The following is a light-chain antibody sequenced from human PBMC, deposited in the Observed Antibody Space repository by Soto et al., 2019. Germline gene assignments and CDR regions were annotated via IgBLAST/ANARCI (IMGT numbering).Light chain of an antibody. V-gene: IGKV3-11*01. CDR2: DAS. CDR3: QQRSNWPPYT. CDR1: QSVSSY. Sequence: EIVLTQSPATLSLSPGERATLSCRASQSVSSYLAWYQQKPGQAPRLLIYDASNRATGIPARFSGSGSGTELTLTTSSLQPADFAAYYCQQRSNWPPYTFGQGTKLEIK. J-gene: IGKJ2*01.